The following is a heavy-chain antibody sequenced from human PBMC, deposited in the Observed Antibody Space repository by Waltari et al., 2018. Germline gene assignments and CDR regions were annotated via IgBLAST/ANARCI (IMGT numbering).Heavy chain of an antibody. J-gene: IGHJ5*02. Sequence: QVQLVQSGAEVKKPGASVKVSCKASGYTFTGYYMHWVRQAPGQGLEWMGRIIPIFGTANYAQKFQGRVTITADESTSTAYMELSSLRSEDTAVYYCARRGESSSWYELWFDPWGQGTLVTVSS. V-gene: IGHV1-69*18. D-gene: IGHD6-13*01. CDR3: ARRGESSSWYELWFDP. CDR2: IIPIFGTA. CDR1: GYTFTGYY.